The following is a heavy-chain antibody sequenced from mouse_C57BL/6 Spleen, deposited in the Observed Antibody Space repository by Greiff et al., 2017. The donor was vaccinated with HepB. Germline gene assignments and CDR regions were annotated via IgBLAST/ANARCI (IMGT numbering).Heavy chain of an antibody. D-gene: IGHD2-5*01. J-gene: IGHJ2*01. CDR2: ISSGGSYT. CDR3: ARRDSNYYFDY. Sequence: EVKLVESGGDLVKPGGSLKLSCAASGFTFSSYGMSWVRQTPDKRLEWVATISSGGSYTYYPDSVKGRFTISRDNAKNTLYLQMSSLKSEDTAMYYCARRDSNYYFDYWGQGTTLTVSS. V-gene: IGHV5-6*02. CDR1: GFTFSSYG.